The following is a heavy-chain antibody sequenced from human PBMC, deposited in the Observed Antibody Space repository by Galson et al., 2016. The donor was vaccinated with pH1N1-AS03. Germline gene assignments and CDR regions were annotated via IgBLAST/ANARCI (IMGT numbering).Heavy chain of an antibody. J-gene: IGHJ4*02. V-gene: IGHV3-74*01. D-gene: IGHD5-24*01. Sequence: SLRLSCAASGFIFSSFEMNWVRQAPGKGLVSVSRINPDGSPTNYADSVKGRFTISRDNAKNTLFLQMNSLRAEDTAVYYCARSNYYFDSWGQGTLVTVSS. CDR3: ARSNYYFDS. CDR2: INPDGSPT. CDR1: GFIFSSFE.